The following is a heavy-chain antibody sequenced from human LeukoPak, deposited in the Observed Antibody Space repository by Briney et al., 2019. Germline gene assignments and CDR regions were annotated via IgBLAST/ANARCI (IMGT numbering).Heavy chain of an antibody. D-gene: IGHD6-6*01. V-gene: IGHV1-8*01. CDR2: MNPNSGNT. CDR3: ARGGSGAYSSSSDFDY. Sequence: ASVKVSCKASGYTFTSYDINWVRQATGQGLEWMGWMNPNSGNTGYAQKFQGRVTMTRNTSISTAYMELSSLRSEDTAVYHCARGGSGAYSSSSDFDYWGQGTLVTVSS. CDR1: GYTFTSYD. J-gene: IGHJ4*02.